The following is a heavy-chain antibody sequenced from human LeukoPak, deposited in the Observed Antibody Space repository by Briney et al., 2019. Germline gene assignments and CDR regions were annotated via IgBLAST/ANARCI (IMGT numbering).Heavy chain of an antibody. V-gene: IGHV3-48*03. D-gene: IGHD5-12*01. Sequence: QPGGSLRLSCAASGFTLSSYEMNWVRQAPGKGLEWVSYISSSGSTIYYADSVKGRFTISRDNAKNSLYLQMNSLRAEDTAVYYCARDRASGYDWVVAFDIWGQGTMVTVSS. CDR1: GFTLSSYE. CDR3: ARDRASGYDWVVAFDI. J-gene: IGHJ3*02. CDR2: ISSSGSTI.